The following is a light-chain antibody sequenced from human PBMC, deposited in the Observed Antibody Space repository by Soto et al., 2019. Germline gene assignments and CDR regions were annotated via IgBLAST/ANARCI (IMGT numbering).Light chain of an antibody. Sequence: EIVMTQSPATLSVSPGERATLSCRASQSISNSLAWYQQKLGQAPRLLIYNASTRATGIPARFSGSGSGADFTLTISSLQSEDFALYYCQRYDNWPSYTFGQGTKVDIK. CDR3: QRYDNWPSYT. CDR2: NAS. CDR1: QSISNS. V-gene: IGKV3-15*01. J-gene: IGKJ2*01.